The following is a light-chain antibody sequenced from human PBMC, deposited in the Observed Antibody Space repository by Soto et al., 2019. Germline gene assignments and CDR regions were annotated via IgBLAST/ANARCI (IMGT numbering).Light chain of an antibody. V-gene: IGKV3-15*01. J-gene: IGKJ1*01. CDR2: GAS. CDR3: QQYHIWHTWT. CDR1: QSIRSN. Sequence: EIVLTQSPGTLSLSPGEGATLSCRVSQSIRSNLAWYQQRPGQAPRLLMYGASTRADGIPARFTGSGSGTEFTLTISSLQSEDFAVYYCQQYHIWHTWTSGHGTKVDIK.